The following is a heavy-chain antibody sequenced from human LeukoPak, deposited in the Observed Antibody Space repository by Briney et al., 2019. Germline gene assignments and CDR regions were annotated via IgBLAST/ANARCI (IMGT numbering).Heavy chain of an antibody. V-gene: IGHV3-30*03. CDR2: ISYDGNDE. CDR3: ARQPIAVAGNFDY. J-gene: IGHJ4*02. Sequence: GGSLRLSCVASGFTFSNYGMHWVRQAPGKGLEWVTTISYDGNDEYYADSVKGRFTISRDNSKNTLYLEMSSLRIEDTAVYYCARQPIAVAGNFDYWGQGTLVTVSS. D-gene: IGHD6-19*01. CDR1: GFTFSNYG.